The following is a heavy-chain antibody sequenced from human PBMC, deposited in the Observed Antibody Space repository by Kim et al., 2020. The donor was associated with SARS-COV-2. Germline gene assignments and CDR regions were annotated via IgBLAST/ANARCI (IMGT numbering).Heavy chain of an antibody. D-gene: IGHD2-21*01. CDR3: ARYVEGWFDP. CDR1: GFTVSSNY. CDR2: IYSGGST. V-gene: IGHV3-66*01. J-gene: IGHJ5*02. Sequence: GGSLRLSCTASGFTVSSNYMSWVRQAPGKGLEWVSVIYSGGSTYYADSVKGRFTISRDNSKNTLYLQMNSLRDEDTGIYYCARYVEGWFDPWGQGTLVTVSS.